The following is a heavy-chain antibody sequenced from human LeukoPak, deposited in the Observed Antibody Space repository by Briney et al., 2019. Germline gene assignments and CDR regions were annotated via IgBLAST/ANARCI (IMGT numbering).Heavy chain of an antibody. CDR3: AKGQLWLNYFDY. Sequence: PGGSLRLSCAASGFTFSSYAMSWVRQAPGKGLEWVSAISGSGGSTYYADSVKGRFTISRDNSKNTLYPQMNSLRAEDTAVYYCAKGQLWLNYFDYWGQGTLVTVSS. CDR1: GFTFSSYA. J-gene: IGHJ4*02. D-gene: IGHD5-18*01. CDR2: ISGSGGST. V-gene: IGHV3-23*01.